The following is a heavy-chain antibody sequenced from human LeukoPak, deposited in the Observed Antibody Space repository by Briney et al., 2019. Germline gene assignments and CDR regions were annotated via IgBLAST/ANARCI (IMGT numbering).Heavy chain of an antibody. J-gene: IGHJ6*02. V-gene: IGHV1-2*04. CDR1: GYTFTGYY. D-gene: IGHD3-22*01. Sequence: GASVKVSCKASGYTFTGYYMHWVRQAPGQGLEWMGWINPNSGGTNYAQKFQGWVTMTRDTSISTAYMELSRLRSDDTAVYYCGRDGFDYYDSSGSYYYYGMDVWGQGTTVTVSS. CDR3: GRDGFDYYDSSGSYYYYGMDV. CDR2: INPNSGGT.